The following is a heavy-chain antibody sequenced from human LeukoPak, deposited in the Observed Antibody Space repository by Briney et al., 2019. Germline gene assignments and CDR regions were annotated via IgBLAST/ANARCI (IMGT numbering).Heavy chain of an antibody. CDR3: AKDRRGYCSGGSCYDPRLNY. J-gene: IGHJ4*02. V-gene: IGHV3-30*18. Sequence: PGRSLRLSCAASGFTFSSYGMHWVRQAPGKGLEWVAVISYDGSNKYYADSAKGRFTISRDNSKNTLYLQMNSLRAEDTAVYYCAKDRRGYCSGGSCYDPRLNYWGQGTLVTVSS. CDR1: GFTFSSYG. CDR2: ISYDGSNK. D-gene: IGHD2-15*01.